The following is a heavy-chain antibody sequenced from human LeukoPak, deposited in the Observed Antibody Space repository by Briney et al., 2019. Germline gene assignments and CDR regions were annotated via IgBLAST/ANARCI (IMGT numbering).Heavy chain of an antibody. CDR2: IWYDGSNK. Sequence: PGGSLRLSCAASGFTFSSYAMHWVRQAPGKGLEWVAVIWYDGSNKYYADSVKGRFTISRDNSKNTLYLQMNSLRAEDTAVYYCARDAYGDYDAFDIWGQGTMVTVSS. V-gene: IGHV3-33*08. CDR3: ARDAYGDYDAFDI. CDR1: GFTFSSYA. J-gene: IGHJ3*02. D-gene: IGHD4-17*01.